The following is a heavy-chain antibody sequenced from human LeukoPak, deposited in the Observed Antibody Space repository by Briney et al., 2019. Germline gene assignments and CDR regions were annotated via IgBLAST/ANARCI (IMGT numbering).Heavy chain of an antibody. V-gene: IGHV3-53*05. CDR3: AKDRLSGYSGGVIDY. J-gene: IGHJ4*02. D-gene: IGHD5-12*01. CDR2: IYSDNT. CDR1: GFTVSSNS. Sequence: GGSLRLSCTVSGFTVSSNSMSWVRQAPGKGLEWVSFIYSDNTHYSDSVKGRFTISRDNSKNTLYLQMNSLRAEDMALYYCAKDRLSGYSGGVIDYWGQGTLVTVSS.